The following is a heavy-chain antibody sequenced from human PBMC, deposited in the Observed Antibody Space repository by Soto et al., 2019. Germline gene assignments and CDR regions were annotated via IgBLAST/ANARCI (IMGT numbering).Heavy chain of an antibody. CDR2: ISGSGATT. CDR1: GFTFSNYA. Sequence: EVQLMESEGGLVQPGGSLRLSCAASGFTFSNYAMSWVGQAPGKGLEWVSTISGSGATTYYADSVKGRFTISRDNSKNTLYLQMNSLRAEDTAVYYCARVGLRLGGAYWGQGTLVTVSS. V-gene: IGHV3-23*01. CDR3: ARVGLRLGGAY. D-gene: IGHD3-16*01. J-gene: IGHJ4*02.